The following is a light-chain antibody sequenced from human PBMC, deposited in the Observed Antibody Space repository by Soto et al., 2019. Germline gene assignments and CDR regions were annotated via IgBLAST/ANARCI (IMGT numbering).Light chain of an antibody. J-gene: IGKJ1*01. V-gene: IGKV1-5*03. CDR3: QQYGSTPT. CDR2: KAS. Sequence: DIQMTQSPSTLSASVGDRVTITCRASQTISSWLAWYQQKPGKAPKLLIYKASTLKSGVPSRFSGSGSGTDFTLTINRLEPEDFAVYYCQQYGSTPTFGQGTKVDIK. CDR1: QTISSW.